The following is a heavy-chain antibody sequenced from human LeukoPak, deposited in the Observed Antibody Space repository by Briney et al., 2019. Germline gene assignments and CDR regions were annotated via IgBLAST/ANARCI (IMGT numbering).Heavy chain of an antibody. J-gene: IGHJ5*02. CDR3: ARAPIAVAGTGWFDP. Sequence: GASVKVSCMACGYTFTSYGISWVRQAPGQGLEWMGWISAYNGNTNYAQKLQGRVTMTTDTSTSTAYMALRSLRSDDTAVYYCARAPIAVAGTGWFDPWGQGTLVTVSS. CDR2: ISAYNGNT. CDR1: GYTFTSYG. D-gene: IGHD6-19*01. V-gene: IGHV1-18*04.